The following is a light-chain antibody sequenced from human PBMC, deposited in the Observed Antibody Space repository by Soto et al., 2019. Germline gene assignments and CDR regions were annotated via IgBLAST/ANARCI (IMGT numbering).Light chain of an antibody. CDR2: EVS. CDR1: SSDVGGYNY. J-gene: IGLJ3*02. Sequence: QSVLTQPASVSGSPGQSITISCTGTSSDVGGYNYVSWYQQQPGKAPKLLIYEVSNRPSGVSNRFSGSKSGNTASLTISGLQAEDEADYYCSSYTSRNTLVFGGGTKLTVL. V-gene: IGLV2-14*01. CDR3: SSYTSRNTLV.